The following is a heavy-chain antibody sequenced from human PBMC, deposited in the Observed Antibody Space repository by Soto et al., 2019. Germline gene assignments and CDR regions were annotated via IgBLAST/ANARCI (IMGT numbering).Heavy chain of an antibody. CDR1: GFTLGDYS. V-gene: IGHV3-48*01. CDR2: ISDSGSLM. D-gene: IGHD1-26*01. Sequence: EVQLVESGGGLVQPGGSLRLSCVVSGFTLGDYSMNWVRQAPGKGLEWVSYISDSGSLMYYADSVKGRFTISRDTAKNSLYLQMNSLRAEDTAVFYCAPQGVGATGYLYWGQGTLVTVSP. CDR3: APQGVGATGYLY. J-gene: IGHJ4*02.